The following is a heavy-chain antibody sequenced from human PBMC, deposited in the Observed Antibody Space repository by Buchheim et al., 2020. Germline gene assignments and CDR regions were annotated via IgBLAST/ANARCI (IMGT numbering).Heavy chain of an antibody. J-gene: IGHJ4*02. CDR1: EFTFSTYA. CDR3: AKYRTTVVTPGAFAY. Sequence: EVQLLESGGGLVQPGGSLRLSCAASEFTFSTYAVTWVRQAPGKGLEWVSAISGSGGSTYYADSVKGRFTISRDNSKNTLYLQMNSLRADDTAVYYCAKYRTTVVTPGAFAYWGQGTL. V-gene: IGHV3-23*01. D-gene: IGHD4-23*01. CDR2: ISGSGGST.